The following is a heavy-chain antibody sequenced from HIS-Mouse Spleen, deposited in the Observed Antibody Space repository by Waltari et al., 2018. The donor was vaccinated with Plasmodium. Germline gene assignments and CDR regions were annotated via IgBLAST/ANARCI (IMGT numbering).Heavy chain of an antibody. V-gene: IGHV1-2*02. D-gene: IGHD6-13*01. Sequence: QVQLVQSGAEVKKPGASVKVSCKASGYTFTGSYMPLVRPAPGQGLGWMGWINPNSGGTNYAQKFQGRVTMTRDTSISTAYMELSRLRSDDTAVYYCARVLGYKAAAGTFVEYFQHWGQGTLVTVSS. CDR2: INPNSGGT. J-gene: IGHJ1*01. CDR3: ARVLGYKAAAGTFVEYFQH. CDR1: GYTFTGSY.